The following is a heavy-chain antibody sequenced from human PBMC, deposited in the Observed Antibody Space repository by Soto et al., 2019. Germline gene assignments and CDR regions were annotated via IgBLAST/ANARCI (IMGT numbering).Heavy chain of an antibody. CDR1: GFTFNSFW. CDR2: IKQDGSEK. CDR3: ARGRRDDY. V-gene: IGHV3-7*01. J-gene: IGHJ4*02. Sequence: EVPLVESGGGLVQPGGSLRLSCAASGFTFNSFWMSWVRQAPGKGLEWVATIKQDGSEKYYVDSVKGRFIISRDNAKNSLNLQMNSLRAEDTAVYYCARGRRDDYWGQGTLVTVSS.